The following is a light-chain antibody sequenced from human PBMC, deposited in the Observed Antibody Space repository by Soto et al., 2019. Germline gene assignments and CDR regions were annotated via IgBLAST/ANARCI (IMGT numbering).Light chain of an antibody. Sequence: HSVLTQPASVSGSPGQSITISCTGTSGDIGSYNRVSWYQQHPGKAPKLIIYEVTDRPSGVSNRFSGSKSGNTASLTISGLQAEDEAEYYCSSYTNNNTRACVFGTGTKLTVL. V-gene: IGLV2-14*01. CDR1: SGDIGSYNR. CDR3: SSYTNNNTRACV. J-gene: IGLJ1*01. CDR2: EVT.